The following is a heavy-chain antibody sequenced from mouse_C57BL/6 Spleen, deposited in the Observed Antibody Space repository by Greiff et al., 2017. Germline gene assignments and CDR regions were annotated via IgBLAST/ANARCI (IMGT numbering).Heavy chain of an antibody. V-gene: IGHV5-16*01. D-gene: IGHD4-1*01. CDR3: AREGNWYYFDY. CDR1: GFTFSDYY. Sequence: EVKLVESEGGLVQPGSSMKLSCTASGFTFSDYYMAWVRQVPEKGLEWVANINYDGSSTYYLDSLKSRFIISRDNAKNILYLQMSSLKSEDTATYYCAREGNWYYFDYWGQGTTLTVSS. CDR2: INYDGSST. J-gene: IGHJ2*01.